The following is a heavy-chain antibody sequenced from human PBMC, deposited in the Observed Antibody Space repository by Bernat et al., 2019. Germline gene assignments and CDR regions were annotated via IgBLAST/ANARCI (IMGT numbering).Heavy chain of an antibody. J-gene: IGHJ4*02. V-gene: IGHV3-72*01. CDR1: GFSFSDHY. Sequence: EVQLVESGGGLVQPGGSLRLSCEASGFSFSDHYMDWVRQAPGKGLEWFGRIRNKANSYTTEYAASVKGRFTISRDDSKNSLFLQMNSLKTEDTAVYYCTRVKGYGTDYWGQGTLVTVSS. CDR3: TRVKGYGTDY. CDR2: IRNKANSYTT. D-gene: IGHD6-13*01.